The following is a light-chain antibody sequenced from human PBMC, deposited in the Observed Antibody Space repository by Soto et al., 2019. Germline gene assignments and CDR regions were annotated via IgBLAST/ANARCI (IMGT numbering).Light chain of an antibody. J-gene: IGKJ3*01. V-gene: IGKV3D-15*01. Sequence: EIVMTQSPATLSVSPGERATLSCRASQSVSSNLAWYQQKPGQAPRLLIYGASTRATGIPARFSGSGSGTEFTLTISSLQSEDFAVYYCQQYNNWPLFTFGPGTKLDI. CDR3: QQYNNWPLFT. CDR2: GAS. CDR1: QSVSSN.